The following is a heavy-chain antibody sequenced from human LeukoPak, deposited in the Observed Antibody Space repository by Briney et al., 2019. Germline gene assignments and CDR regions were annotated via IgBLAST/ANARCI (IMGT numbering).Heavy chain of an antibody. D-gene: IGHD3-10*01. CDR1: GFTFSSYW. J-gene: IGHJ4*02. CDR2: IKQDGSEK. V-gene: IGHV3-7*04. Sequence: GGSLRLSCAASGFTFSSYWMAWVRQAPGKGLEWVANIKQDGSEKYYVDSVKGRFTISRDNAKNSLYLQMNFLRAEDTAVYYCARDEHQYYHASTGRFDYWGQGILVTVSS. CDR3: ARDEHQYYHASTGRFDY.